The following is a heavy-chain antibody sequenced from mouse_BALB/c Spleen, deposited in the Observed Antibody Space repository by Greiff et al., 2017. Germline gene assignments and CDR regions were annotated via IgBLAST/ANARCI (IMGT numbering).Heavy chain of an antibody. V-gene: IGHV2-9*02. CDR1: GFSLTSYG. Sequence: VQGVESGPGLVAPSQSLSITCTVSGFSLTSYGVHWVRQPPGKGLEWLGVIWAGGSTNYNSALMSRLSISKDNSKSQVFLKMNSLQTDDTAMYYCARDPGTGGDYWGQGTTLTVSS. J-gene: IGHJ2*01. CDR3: ARDPGTGGDY. D-gene: IGHD4-1*01. CDR2: IWAGGST.